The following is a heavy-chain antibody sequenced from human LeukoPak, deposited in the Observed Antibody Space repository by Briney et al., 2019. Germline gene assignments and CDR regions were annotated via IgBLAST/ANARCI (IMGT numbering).Heavy chain of an antibody. CDR3: ARRASSSGYYNFDY. J-gene: IGHJ4*02. CDR2: ISSSSSYI. V-gene: IGHV3-21*01. D-gene: IGHD3-22*01. CDR1: GFTFSSYI. Sequence: PGGSLRLSCAASGFTFSSYIMNWVRQAPGKGLEWVSSISSSSSYIYYADSVKGRFTISRDNAKNSLYLQMNSLRAEDTAVYYCARRASSSGYYNFDYWGQGTLVTVSS.